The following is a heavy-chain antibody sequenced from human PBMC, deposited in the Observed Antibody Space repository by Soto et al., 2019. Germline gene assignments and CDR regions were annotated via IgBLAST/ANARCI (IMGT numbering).Heavy chain of an antibody. CDR1: GYTFTSYG. J-gene: IGHJ4*02. Sequence: QVQLVQSGAEVKQPGASVKVSCKASGYTFTSYGISWVRQAPGQGLEWMGWISAYNGNTNYAQKLQGRVTMTTDTSTSTAYMELRSLSSDDTAVYYCASSLLVGYGLEGESDWGQGTLVTVSS. CDR3: ASSLLVGYGLEGESD. V-gene: IGHV1-18*01. D-gene: IGHD5-18*01. CDR2: ISAYNGNT.